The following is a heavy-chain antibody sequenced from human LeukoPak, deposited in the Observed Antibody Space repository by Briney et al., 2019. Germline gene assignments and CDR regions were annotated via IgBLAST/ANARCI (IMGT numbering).Heavy chain of an antibody. J-gene: IGHJ4*02. CDR2: INPHSGDT. V-gene: IGHV1-2*02. CDR1: GYSFSGYY. D-gene: IGHD2-2*01. Sequence: GASVKVSCKASGYSFSGYYIHWVRQAPGQGLEWMGWINPHSGDTNYAQNFQGRVTMTRDTSISTAYMEMTSLKTEDTAMHYCAKEGLSTSTWHICDYWGQGTLVTVSS. CDR3: AKEGLSTSTWHICDY.